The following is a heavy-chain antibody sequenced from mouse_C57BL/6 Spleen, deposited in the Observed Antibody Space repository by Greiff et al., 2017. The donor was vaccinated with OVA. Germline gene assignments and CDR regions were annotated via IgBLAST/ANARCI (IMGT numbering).Heavy chain of an antibody. D-gene: IGHD1-1*01. Sequence: EVKVEESGGGLVQPGGSMKLSCAASGFTFSDAWMDWVRQSPEKGLEWVAEIRNKANNHATYYAESVKGRFTISRDDSKSSFYLQMNSLRAEDTGIYYCTRVPITTRWYFDVWGTGTTVTVSS. CDR2: IRNKANNHAT. V-gene: IGHV6-6*01. CDR3: TRVPITTRWYFDV. J-gene: IGHJ1*03. CDR1: GFTFSDAW.